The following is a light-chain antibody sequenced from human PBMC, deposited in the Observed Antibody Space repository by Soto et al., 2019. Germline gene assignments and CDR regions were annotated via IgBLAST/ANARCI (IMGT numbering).Light chain of an antibody. CDR3: QQYGDSPQT. J-gene: IGKJ1*01. Sequence: EIVLTHSPGTLSLSPCERATLSFRASQSVGSSLSWYQQKPGQAPRLLFYGASNRATAIPDRFSGSGFGTDFTLTITRLEPEDFAVYYCQQYGDSPQTFGPGTKV. CDR2: GAS. CDR1: QSVGSS. V-gene: IGKV3-20*01.